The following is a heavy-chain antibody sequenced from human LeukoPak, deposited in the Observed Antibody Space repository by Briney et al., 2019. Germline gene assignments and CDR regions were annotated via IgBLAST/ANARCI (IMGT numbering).Heavy chain of an antibody. Sequence: PGGSLRLSCAASGFTFSSYAMSWVRQAPGKGLEWVSAISGSGGSTYYADSVKGRFTISRDNSKNTLYLQMNSLRAEDTAVYYCAKWRGYCSSTSCPPGYYGMDVRGKGTTVTVSS. CDR2: ISGSGGST. V-gene: IGHV3-23*01. J-gene: IGHJ6*04. D-gene: IGHD2-2*01. CDR1: GFTFSSYA. CDR3: AKWRGYCSSTSCPPGYYGMDV.